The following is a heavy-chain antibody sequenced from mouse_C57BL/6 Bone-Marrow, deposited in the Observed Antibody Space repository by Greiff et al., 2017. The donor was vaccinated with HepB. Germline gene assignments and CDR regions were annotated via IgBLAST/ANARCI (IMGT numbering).Heavy chain of an antibody. CDR2: IDPENGDT. V-gene: IGHV14-4*01. CDR3: TVYYGNSYCYFDV. J-gene: IGHJ1*03. CDR1: GFNIKDDY. Sequence: EVQLQQSGAELVRPGASVKLSCTASGFNIKDDYMHWVKQRPEQGLEWIGWIDPENGDTEYASKFQGKATITADTSSNTAYLQLSSLTSEDTAVYYCTVYYGNSYCYFDVWGTGTTVTVSS. D-gene: IGHD2-1*01.